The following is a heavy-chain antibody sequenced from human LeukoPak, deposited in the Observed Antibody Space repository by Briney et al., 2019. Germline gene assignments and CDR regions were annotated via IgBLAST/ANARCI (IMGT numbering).Heavy chain of an antibody. CDR3: ARAQLERGFDY. V-gene: IGHV4-30-4*01. CDR1: GGSISSGDYY. J-gene: IGHJ4*02. Sequence: SETLSLTCTVSGGSISSGDYYWSWIRQPPGKGLEWIGYIYYSGSTYYNPSLKSRVTISVDTSKNQFSLKLSSVTAADTAVYYCARAQLERGFDYWGQGTLVTVSS. D-gene: IGHD2-2*01. CDR2: IYYSGST.